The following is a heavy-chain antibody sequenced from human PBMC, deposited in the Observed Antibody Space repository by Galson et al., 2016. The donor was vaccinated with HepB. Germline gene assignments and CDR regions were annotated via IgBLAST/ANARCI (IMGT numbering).Heavy chain of an antibody. CDR3: ARYGSWTGFDY. D-gene: IGHD2-15*01. CDR1: AGTINIGGYF. J-gene: IGHJ4*02. Sequence: TLSLTCNVSAGTINIGGYFWSWIRQHPGRGLEWIGYISHSGSAYFNPSLKSRSTISADTSRNQFSLDLRSVTAADTAVYFCARYGSWTGFDYWGQGILVTVSS. V-gene: IGHV4-31*03. CDR2: ISHSGSA.